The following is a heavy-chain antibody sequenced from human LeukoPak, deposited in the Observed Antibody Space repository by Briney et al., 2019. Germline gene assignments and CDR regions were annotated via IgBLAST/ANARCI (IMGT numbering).Heavy chain of an antibody. Sequence: GGSLRLSCAASGFTFSSYGMHWVRQAPGKGLEWVAFIHDDGSKKYHADSVKGRFTISRDNSKNTLYLQMNSLRAEDTAVYYCARDHYGSGSWFYFDYWGQGTLVTVSS. CDR1: GFTFSSYG. J-gene: IGHJ4*02. V-gene: IGHV3-30*02. CDR2: IHDDGSKK. D-gene: IGHD3-10*01. CDR3: ARDHYGSGSWFYFDY.